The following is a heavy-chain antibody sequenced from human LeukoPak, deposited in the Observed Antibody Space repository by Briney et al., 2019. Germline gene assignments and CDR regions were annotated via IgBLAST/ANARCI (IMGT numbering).Heavy chain of an antibody. V-gene: IGHV3-30*03. CDR2: ISYDGSNK. J-gene: IGHJ4*02. D-gene: IGHD3-3*01. CDR3: ARDEEWQYYFDY. CDR1: GFTFSNYN. Sequence: GGSLRLSCAASGFTFSNYNMNWVRQAPGKGLEWVAVISYDGSNKYHADSVKGRFTISRDNAKNSLYLQMNSLGAEDTAVYYCARDEEWQYYFDYWGQGTLVTVSS.